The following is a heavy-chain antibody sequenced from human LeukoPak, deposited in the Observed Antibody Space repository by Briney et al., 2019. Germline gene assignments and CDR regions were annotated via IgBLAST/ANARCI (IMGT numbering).Heavy chain of an antibody. Sequence: GGSLRLSCAASGFTFSSYAMSWVRQAPGKGLEWVSGISGSGTSTYYADSVKGRFTISRDNSKNTLYLQMNSLRAEDTAVYYCAKGGLLYYGSGSSNYYFDYWGQGTLVTVSS. CDR1: GFTFSSYA. D-gene: IGHD3-10*01. V-gene: IGHV3-23*01. CDR3: AKGGLLYYGSGSSNYYFDY. CDR2: ISGSGTST. J-gene: IGHJ4*02.